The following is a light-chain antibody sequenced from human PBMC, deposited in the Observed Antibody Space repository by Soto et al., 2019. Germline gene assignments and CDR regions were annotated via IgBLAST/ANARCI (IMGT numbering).Light chain of an antibody. V-gene: IGLV2-14*01. CDR2: EVS. CDR3: ISYTTSTTVI. J-gene: IGLJ2*01. CDR1: SSDVGAYKY. Sequence: QSVLTQPASVSGSPGQSITISCTGTSSDVGAYKYVSWYQQHPGKAPKLMIYEVSNRPSGVSNRFSGSKSGNTASLTISGLQAEDEADYYCISYTTSTTVIFGGGTKVTVL.